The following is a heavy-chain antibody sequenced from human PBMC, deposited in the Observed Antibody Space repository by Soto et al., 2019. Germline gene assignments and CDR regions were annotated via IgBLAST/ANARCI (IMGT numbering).Heavy chain of an antibody. V-gene: IGHV3-23*01. J-gene: IGHJ6*02. D-gene: IGHD3-3*01. CDR1: GFTFSSYA. CDR2: ISGSGGST. Sequence: PGGSLRLSCAASGFTFSSYAMSWVRQAPGKGLEWVSAISGSGGSTYYADSVKGRFTISRDNSNNTLYLQMTSMRAEDTAVYYCAKDSGQTIFGVVAPYYYYSSGMDVWGQGTTVTVSS. CDR3: AKDSGQTIFGVVAPYYYYSSGMDV.